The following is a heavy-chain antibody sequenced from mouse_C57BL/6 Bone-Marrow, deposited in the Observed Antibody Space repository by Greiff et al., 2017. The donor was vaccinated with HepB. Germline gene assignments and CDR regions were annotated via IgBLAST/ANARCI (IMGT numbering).Heavy chain of an antibody. J-gene: IGHJ2*01. CDR2: INPSTGGT. V-gene: IGHV1-42*01. Sequence: QLQESGPELVKPGASVKISCKASGYSFTGYYMNWVKQSPEKSLEWIGEINPSTGGTTYNQKFKAKATLTVDKSSSTAYMQLKSLTSEDSAVYYCARSRVVRYYFDYWGQGTTLTVSS. CDR1: GYSFTGYY. D-gene: IGHD1-1*02. CDR3: ARSRVVRYYFDY.